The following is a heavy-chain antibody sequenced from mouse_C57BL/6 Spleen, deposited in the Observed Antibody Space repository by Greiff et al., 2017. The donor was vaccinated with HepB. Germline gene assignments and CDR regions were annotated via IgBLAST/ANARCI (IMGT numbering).Heavy chain of an antibody. J-gene: IGHJ4*01. D-gene: IGHD1-1*01. CDR3: ARWFITTVVATSGYYYAMDY. CDR2: INTSSGYT. V-gene: IGHV1-7*01. CDR1: GYTFTSYW. Sequence: VQLQQSGAELAKPGASVKLSCKASGYTFTSYWMHWVKQRPGQGLEWIGYINTSSGYTKYNQKFKDKATLTADKSSSTAYMQLSSLTYEDSAVYYGARWFITTVVATSGYYYAMDYWGQGTSVTVSS.